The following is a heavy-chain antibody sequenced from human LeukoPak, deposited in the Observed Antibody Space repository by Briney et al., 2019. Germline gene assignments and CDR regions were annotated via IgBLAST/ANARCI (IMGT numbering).Heavy chain of an antibody. CDR2: ISYDGNNK. CDR3: ARGAGAAGEDIVVVVAATLYYYYGMDV. J-gene: IGHJ6*02. V-gene: IGHV3-30-3*01. CDR1: GFTFSNYG. D-gene: IGHD2-15*01. Sequence: GGSLRLSCAGSGFTFSNYGMHWVRQAPDKGLEWVAVISYDGNNKYYADSVKGRFTISRDNSKNTLYLQMNSLRAEDTAVYYCARGAGAAGEDIVVVVAATLYYYYGMDVWGQGTTVTVSS.